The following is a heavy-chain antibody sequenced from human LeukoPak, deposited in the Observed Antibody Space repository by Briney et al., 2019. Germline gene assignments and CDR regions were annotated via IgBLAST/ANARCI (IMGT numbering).Heavy chain of an antibody. CDR1: GGSFSGYY. Sequence: SETLSLTCAVSGGSFSGYYWSWISQPPGKGLEWIGEINHSGSTNYNPSLKSRVTISVDTSKNQFSLKLSSVTAADTAVYYCARHVGRVRSRPIAAAGTADYWGQGTLVTVSS. CDR2: INHSGST. D-gene: IGHD6-13*01. V-gene: IGHV4-34*01. J-gene: IGHJ4*02. CDR3: ARHVGRVRSRPIAAAGTADY.